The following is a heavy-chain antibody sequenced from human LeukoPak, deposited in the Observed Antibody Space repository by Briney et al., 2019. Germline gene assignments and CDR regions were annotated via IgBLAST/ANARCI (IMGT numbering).Heavy chain of an antibody. J-gene: IGHJ4*02. CDR2: ISGSGGST. CDR1: GFTFSSYA. CDR3: AKSGSSLHSDY. Sequence: GASLRLSCAASGFTFSSYAMSWVRQAPGKGLEWVSAISGSGGSTYYAGSVKGRFTISRDNSKNTLYLQMNSLRAEDTAVYYCAKSGSSLHSDYWGQGTLVTVSS. V-gene: IGHV3-23*01. D-gene: IGHD1-26*01.